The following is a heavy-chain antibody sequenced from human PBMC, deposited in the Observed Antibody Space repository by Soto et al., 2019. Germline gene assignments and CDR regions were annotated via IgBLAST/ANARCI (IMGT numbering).Heavy chain of an antibody. V-gene: IGHV1-69*13. D-gene: IGHD6-13*01. CDR1: GGTFSSYR. CDR2: IVPIYRTA. Sequence: ASVKVSCKASGGTFSSYRINWVRQAPGQGLEWVGGIVPIYRTADYAQKFQGRVTITADESARTAYLELRSLKSQDTAVYYCARDSGAKLSSSWGQGTLVTVSS. CDR3: ARDSGAKLSSS. J-gene: IGHJ4*02.